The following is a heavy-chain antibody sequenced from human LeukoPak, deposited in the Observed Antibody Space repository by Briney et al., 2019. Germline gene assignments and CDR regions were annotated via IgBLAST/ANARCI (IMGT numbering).Heavy chain of an antibody. CDR2: IYYSGST. CDR3: ARVRAIFGVVIIPYFDY. CDR1: GGSISSSSYY. D-gene: IGHD3-3*01. V-gene: IGHV4-39*01. Sequence: SETLSLTCTVSGGSISSSSYYWGWIRQPPGKGLEWIGSIYYSGSTYYNPSLKSRVTISVDTSKNQFSLKLSSVTAADTAVYYCARVRAIFGVVIIPYFDYWGQGTLVTVSS. J-gene: IGHJ4*02.